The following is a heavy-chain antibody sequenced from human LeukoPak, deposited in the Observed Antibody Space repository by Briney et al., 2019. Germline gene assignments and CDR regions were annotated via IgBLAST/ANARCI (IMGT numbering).Heavy chain of an antibody. CDR3: ARGRDCSGGSCPPTFYDY. CDR2: INHSGST. J-gene: IGHJ4*02. Sequence: SETLSLTCTVSGGSIFHYYWTWIRQPPGKGLEWIGEINHSGSTNYNPSLKSRVTISVDTSKNQFSLKLSSVTAADTAVYYCARGRDCSGGSCPPTFYDYWGQGTLVTVSS. D-gene: IGHD2-15*01. CDR1: GGSIFHYY. V-gene: IGHV4-34*01.